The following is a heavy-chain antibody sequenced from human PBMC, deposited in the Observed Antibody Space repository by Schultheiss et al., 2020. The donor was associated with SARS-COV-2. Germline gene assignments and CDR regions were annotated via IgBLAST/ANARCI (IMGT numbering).Heavy chain of an antibody. D-gene: IGHD5-18*01. Sequence: GGSLRLSCAASGFTFSSYAMSWVRQAPGKGLEWVSAISGSGGSTYYADAGKGRFTSARDNSKNTLYRQRNSRRAEDTAVYYCAKADTAMAQGKLPNWFDPWGQGTLVTVSS. V-gene: IGHV3-23*01. J-gene: IGHJ5*02. CDR1: GFTFSSYA. CDR2: ISGSGGST. CDR3: AKADTAMAQGKLPNWFDP.